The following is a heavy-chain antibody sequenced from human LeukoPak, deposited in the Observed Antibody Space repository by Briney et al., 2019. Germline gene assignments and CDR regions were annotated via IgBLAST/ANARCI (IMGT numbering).Heavy chain of an antibody. CDR2: IYPGDSDT. D-gene: IGHD3/OR15-3a*01. CDR1: GYSFITHW. V-gene: IGHV5-51*01. J-gene: IGHJ6*02. Sequence: GESLKISCKGSGYSFITHWIGWVRQMPGKGLEWMGIIYPGDSDTRYSPSFQGQVTISADKSISTAYLQWSSLKASDTAMYYCVRVLWTWALNYYYGMDVWGQGTTVTVSS. CDR3: VRVLWTWALNYYYGMDV.